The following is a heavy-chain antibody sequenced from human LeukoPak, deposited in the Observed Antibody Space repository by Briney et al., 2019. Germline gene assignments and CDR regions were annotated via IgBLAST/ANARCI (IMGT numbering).Heavy chain of an antibody. V-gene: IGHV3-23*01. CDR2: ISGGGGST. D-gene: IGHD3-3*01. CDR3: AKVFTYDFWSGRRPHFDY. Sequence: GGSLRLSCAASGFTFSSYAMSWVRQAPGKGLEWVSAISGGGGSTYYADSVKGRFTISRADSKNTLYLQMNSLRAEDTAVYYCAKVFTYDFWSGRRPHFDYWGQGTLVTVSS. J-gene: IGHJ4*02. CDR1: GFTFSSYA.